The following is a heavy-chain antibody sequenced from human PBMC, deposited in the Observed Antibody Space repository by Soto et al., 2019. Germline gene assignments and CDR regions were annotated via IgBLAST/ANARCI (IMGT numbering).Heavy chain of an antibody. CDR3: ARGPDGPLIETVPFDY. Sequence: SVKVSCKASAGTFSNYFIGWVRQAPGQGLEWMGGIIPVFGTPNYAQSFQGRLTITADKSTGTTSMELRSLRSEDTAVYYCARGPDGPLIETVPFDYWVQGTQVDVSS. V-gene: IGHV1-69*06. CDR2: IIPVFGTP. J-gene: IGHJ4*02. D-gene: IGHD3-22*01. CDR1: AGTFSNYF.